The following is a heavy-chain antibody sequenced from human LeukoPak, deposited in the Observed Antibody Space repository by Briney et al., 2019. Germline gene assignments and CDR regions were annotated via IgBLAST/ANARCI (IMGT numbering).Heavy chain of an antibody. J-gene: IGHJ4*02. CDR3: AREALASFGYEGGPDY. CDR1: GFTFSNYN. D-gene: IGHD5-12*01. CDR2: ITGSSSTT. Sequence: GGSLRLSCAASGFTFSNYNMNWVRQAPGRGLEWVSYITGSSSTTYYADSVKGRFIISRDNARNSLYLQMNSLRAEDTAVYYCAREALASFGYEGGPDYWGQGTLVTVSS. V-gene: IGHV3-48*04.